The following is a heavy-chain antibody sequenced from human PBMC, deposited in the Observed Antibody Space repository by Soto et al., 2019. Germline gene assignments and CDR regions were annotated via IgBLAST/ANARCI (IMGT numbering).Heavy chain of an antibody. CDR2: IYYSGST. Sequence: LSLTCTVSGGSISSGGYYWSWIRQHPGKGLEWIGYIYYSGSTYYNPSLKSRVTISVDTSKNQFSLKLSSVTAADTAVYYCARATYTAMVTGLSNWFDPWGQGTLVTVSS. CDR3: ARATYTAMVTGLSNWFDP. V-gene: IGHV4-31*03. J-gene: IGHJ5*02. CDR1: GGSISSGGYY. D-gene: IGHD5-18*01.